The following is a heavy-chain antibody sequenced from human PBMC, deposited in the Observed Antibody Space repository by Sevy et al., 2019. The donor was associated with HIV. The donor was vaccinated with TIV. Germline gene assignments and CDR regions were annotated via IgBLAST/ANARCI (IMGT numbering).Heavy chain of an antibody. CDR2: IWYDGTNK. D-gene: IGHD4-17*01. V-gene: IGHV3-33*01. Sequence: GGCLRLSCAASGFNFSIYGMHWVRQAPGKGLEWVALIWYDGTNKYYRDSVKGRFTISRDNSKNTLFLQMNSLRAEDTALYYCVRGRDYGNFDFWGQGTLVTVSS. J-gene: IGHJ4*02. CDR1: GFNFSIYG. CDR3: VRGRDYGNFDF.